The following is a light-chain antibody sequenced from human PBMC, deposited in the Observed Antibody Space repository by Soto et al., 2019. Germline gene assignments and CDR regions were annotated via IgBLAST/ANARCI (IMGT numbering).Light chain of an antibody. J-gene: IGLJ1*01. V-gene: IGLV2-8*01. CDR3: TSYAGGNNV. CDR2: EVN. CDR1: SSDVGGYNY. Sequence: QSALTQPPSASGSPGQSVTISCTGTSSDVGGYNYVSWYQQHPGKVPKLMVYEVNKRPSGVPDRFSGSKSGNTASLTVSGLKAEEEADYYCTSYAGGNNVFGTGTKLTVL.